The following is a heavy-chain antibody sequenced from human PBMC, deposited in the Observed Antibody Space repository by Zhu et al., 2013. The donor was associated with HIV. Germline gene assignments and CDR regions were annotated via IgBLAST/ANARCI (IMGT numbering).Heavy chain of an antibody. V-gene: IGHV1-69*06. CDR3: ARESRNYCSSTSCYSFNY. J-gene: IGHJ4*02. CDR2: IIPIFGTA. Sequence: QEQLVQSGTEVKKPGSSVKVSCKASGGTFSSYAISWVRQAPGQGLEWMGGIIPIFGTANYAQKFQGRVTITADKSTSTAYMELSSLRSEDTAVYYCARESRNYCSSTSCYSFNYWGQGTLVTVSS. D-gene: IGHD2-2*01. CDR1: GGTFSSYA.